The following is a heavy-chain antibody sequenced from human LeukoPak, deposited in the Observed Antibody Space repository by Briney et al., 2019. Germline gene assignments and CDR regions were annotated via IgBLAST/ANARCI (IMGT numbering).Heavy chain of an antibody. D-gene: IGHD3-16*01. J-gene: IGHJ2*01. Sequence: GGSLRLSCAASGFTFSSYAMNWVRQAPGKGLEWVSGISNSGGSTFYADSVKGRFTISRDNSKNTLHLQMNSLRAEDTAIYYCAKVYDAFWYFDLWGRGTLVTVSS. CDR2: ISNSGGST. CDR1: GFTFSSYA. V-gene: IGHV3-23*01. CDR3: AKVYDAFWYFDL.